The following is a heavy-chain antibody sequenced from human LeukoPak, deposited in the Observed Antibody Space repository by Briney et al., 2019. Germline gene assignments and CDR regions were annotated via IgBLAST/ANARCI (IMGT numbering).Heavy chain of an antibody. V-gene: IGHV4-59*01. Sequence: SEALSLTCSVSGGSISSFYWNWIRYTPGKGLEWIGYMSYSGRTNYNPSLKGRVSISVDTSKNQFSLSLRSVTAADTAVYYCARKANCGGGACYPYYYYYFFDFWGKGTTVTVSS. CDR2: MSYSGRT. CDR3: ARKANCGGGACYPYYYYYFFDF. J-gene: IGHJ6*03. CDR1: GGSISSFY. D-gene: IGHD2-15*01.